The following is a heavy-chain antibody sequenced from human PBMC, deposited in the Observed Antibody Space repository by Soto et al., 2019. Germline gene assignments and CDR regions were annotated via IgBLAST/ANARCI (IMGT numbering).Heavy chain of an antibody. CDR3: AKEPLAMTVVVADSFDS. Sequence: QVQLVESGGGVVQPGKSLRLSCAASGFTFSTYGINWVRQAPGKGLEWVALISYDGGSKYYGDSVKGRFIISRDNSHNTVSLQMNSLRADDTAVYFCAKEPLAMTVVVADSFDSWGQGTLVTVSS. V-gene: IGHV3-30*18. CDR2: ISYDGGSK. D-gene: IGHD3-22*01. CDR1: GFTFSTYG. J-gene: IGHJ4*02.